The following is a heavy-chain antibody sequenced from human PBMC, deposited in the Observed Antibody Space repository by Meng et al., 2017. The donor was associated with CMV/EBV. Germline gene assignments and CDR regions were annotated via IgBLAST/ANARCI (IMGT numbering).Heavy chain of an antibody. Sequence: GGSLRLSCAASGFTFSSYWMSWVRQAPGKGLEWVANIKQDGREKYYTDSVKGRFTISRDNAKNSLYLQMNSRRAEDTAVYYFARDIHRRWLVRGNYFDYWGQGTLVTVSS. CDR2: IKQDGREK. D-gene: IGHD6-19*01. J-gene: IGHJ4*02. CDR1: GFTFSSYW. CDR3: ARDIHRRWLVRGNYFDY. V-gene: IGHV3-7*01.